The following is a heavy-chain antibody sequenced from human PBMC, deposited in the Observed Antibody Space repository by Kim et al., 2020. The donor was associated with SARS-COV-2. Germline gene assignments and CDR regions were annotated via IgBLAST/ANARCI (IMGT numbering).Heavy chain of an antibody. J-gene: IGHJ4*02. V-gene: IGHV4-59*09. D-gene: IGHD6-6*01. CDR3: ERGGYSSSSWDFDY. Sequence: NPSPKSRVTISVDASKNQCSLKLSSVTAADTAVYYCERGGYSSSSWDFDYWGQGTLVTVSS.